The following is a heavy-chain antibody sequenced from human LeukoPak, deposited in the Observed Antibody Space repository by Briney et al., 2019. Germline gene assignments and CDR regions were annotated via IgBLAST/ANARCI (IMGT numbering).Heavy chain of an antibody. CDR1: GFTFSTYD. V-gene: IGHV3-13*01. CDR2: ISTRGDT. Sequence: PGGSLRLSCAASGFTFSTYDMHWVRQPTGKGLEWVAAISTRGDTFYAGSVKGRFTVSRDNGKNSFYLQMSSLRVGDTAVYHCARGTDGLDPWGQGTLVTVSS. CDR3: ARGTDGLDP. D-gene: IGHD3/OR15-3a*01. J-gene: IGHJ5*02.